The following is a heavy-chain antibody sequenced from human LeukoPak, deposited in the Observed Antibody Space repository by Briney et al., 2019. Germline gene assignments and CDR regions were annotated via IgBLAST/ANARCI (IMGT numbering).Heavy chain of an antibody. V-gene: IGHV4-39*01. CDR3: VARNGDYSYMDV. CDR2: IYYSGTT. D-gene: IGHD1-1*01. Sequence: PSETLPLTCTVSGGSIINRSYYWDWIRQPPGKGLEWIGSIYYSGTTYYHPSLQSRVTISVDASKNQFPLKLSSVTAADTAVYYCVARNGDYSYMDVWGKGTTVTVS. CDR1: GGSIINRSYY. J-gene: IGHJ6*03.